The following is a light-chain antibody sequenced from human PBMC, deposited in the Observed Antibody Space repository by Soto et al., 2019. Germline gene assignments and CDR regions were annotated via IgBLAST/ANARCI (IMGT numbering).Light chain of an antibody. CDR3: LLSYNAARV. J-gene: IGLJ2*01. CDR1: TGAVTSNHH. Sequence: QAVVTQEPSLTVSPGGTVTLTCGSSTGAVTSNHHPYWFQQKAGQAPMTLIYDTSNKHSWTPARFSGSLLGDKAALTLSGAQPEDEAQYYCLLSYNAARVFGGGTQLTV. V-gene: IGLV7-46*01. CDR2: DTS.